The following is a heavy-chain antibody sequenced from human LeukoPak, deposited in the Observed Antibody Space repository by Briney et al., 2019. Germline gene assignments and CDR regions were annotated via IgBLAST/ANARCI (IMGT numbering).Heavy chain of an antibody. V-gene: IGHV3-48*03. CDR1: GFTFSSYE. CDR2: ISTSGSTI. CDR3: ARVRSVAVAGTDYYYLDV. Sequence: PGGSLRLSCAASGFTFSSYEMNWVGQAPGKGMEWVSYISTSGSTIYYADSVKGRFTISRDNAKNSLYLQMNSLRAEDTAVYYCARVRSVAVAGTDYYYLDVSGKGTTVTVSS. D-gene: IGHD6-19*01. J-gene: IGHJ6*03.